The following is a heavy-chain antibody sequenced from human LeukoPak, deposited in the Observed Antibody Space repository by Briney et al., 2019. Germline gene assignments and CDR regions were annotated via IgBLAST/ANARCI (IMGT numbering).Heavy chain of an antibody. Sequence: GGSLRLSCAASGFTFSSYWMTWVRQATGKGLEWVANIKPDGSGKYYADSVKGRFIISRDNAKNSLNLQMNSLRAEDTAVYYCARDGGRNNDYWGQGTLVTVSS. CDR2: IKPDGSGK. D-gene: IGHD3-3*01. J-gene: IGHJ4*02. CDR1: GFTFSSYW. CDR3: ARDGGRNNDY. V-gene: IGHV3-7*01.